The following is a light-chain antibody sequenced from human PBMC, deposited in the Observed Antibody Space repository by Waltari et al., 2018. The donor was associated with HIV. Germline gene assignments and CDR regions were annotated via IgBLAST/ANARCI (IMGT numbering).Light chain of an antibody. CDR2: DSS. CDR1: QSITCY. J-gene: IGKJ5*01. Sequence: EIVLTQSPATLSLSPGDSATLSYWASQSITCYLVWYQQKPGQAPSLLICDSSNRAAGLPARFSGSGSGTDFTLTISSLEPEDFAVYYCQQRSDSVTFGQGTRLEIK. CDR3: QQRSDSVT. V-gene: IGKV3-11*01.